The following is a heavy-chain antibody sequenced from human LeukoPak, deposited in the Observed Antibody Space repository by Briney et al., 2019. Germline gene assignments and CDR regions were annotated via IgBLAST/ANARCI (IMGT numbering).Heavy chain of an antibody. J-gene: IGHJ4*02. Sequence: GGSLRLSCAASGFTFSSYSMNWVRQAPGKGLEWVSYISSSTSTIYYADSVKGRFTISRDNVKNSLYLQMNSLRYEDTAVYYCARENPLNYFDYWGQGTLVTVSS. CDR3: ARENPLNYFDY. CDR1: GFTFSSYS. V-gene: IGHV3-48*02. CDR2: ISSSTSTI.